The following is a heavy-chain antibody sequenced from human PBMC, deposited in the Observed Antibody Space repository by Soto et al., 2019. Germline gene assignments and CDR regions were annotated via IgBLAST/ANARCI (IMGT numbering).Heavy chain of an antibody. CDR2: IVVGSGNT. J-gene: IGHJ4*02. CDR1: GFTFTSSA. D-gene: IGHD3-10*01. CDR3: AAVSQWFGEFDY. V-gene: IGHV1-58*01. Sequence: GASVKVSCKASGFTFTSSALQWARQARGQRLEWIGWIVVGSGNTNYAQKFQERVTITRDMSTSTAYMELSSLRSEDTAVYYCAAVSQWFGEFDYWGQGTLVTVSS.